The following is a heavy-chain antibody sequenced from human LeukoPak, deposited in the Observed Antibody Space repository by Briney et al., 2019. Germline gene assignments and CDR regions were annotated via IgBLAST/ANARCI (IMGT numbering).Heavy chain of an antibody. CDR3: AREDSSGYSGYFDL. CDR1: GFTFSHYY. Sequence: PGGSLRLSCAASGFTFSHYYMSWIRQAPGKGLEWVSYISSSSSYTNYADSVKGRFTISRDNAKNSLYLQMNSLRAEDTAVYYCAREDSSGYSGYFDLWGRGTLVTVSS. V-gene: IGHV3-11*05. J-gene: IGHJ2*01. D-gene: IGHD3-22*01. CDR2: ISSSSSYT.